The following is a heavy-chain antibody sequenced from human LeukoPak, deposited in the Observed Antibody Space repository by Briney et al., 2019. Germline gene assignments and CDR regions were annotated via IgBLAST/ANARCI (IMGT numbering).Heavy chain of an antibody. Sequence: ASVNVSCKASGYTFTSYGISWVRQAPGQGRDWMGLMSANNGKTKYTTKYAQNLQGRVTMPTDISTSTASMELRTLRSDDTAVYYCARDRDRSGSQSYWGQGTLVTVSS. CDR1: GYTFTSYG. CDR2: MSANNGKTKYTT. V-gene: IGHV1-18*01. CDR3: ARDRDRSGSQSY. D-gene: IGHD1-26*01. J-gene: IGHJ4*02.